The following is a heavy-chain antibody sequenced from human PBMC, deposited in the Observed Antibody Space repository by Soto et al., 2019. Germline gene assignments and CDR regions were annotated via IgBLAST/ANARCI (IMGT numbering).Heavy chain of an antibody. V-gene: IGHV1-2*04. Sequence: ASVKVSCKASGYTFTGYYMHWVRQAPGQGLEWMGWINPNSGGTNYAQKFQGWVTMTTDTSTSTAYMELRSLRSDDTAVYYCARDLGLGAFDPWGQGTLVTVSS. CDR2: INPNSGGT. CDR1: GYTFTGYY. D-gene: IGHD7-27*01. J-gene: IGHJ5*02. CDR3: ARDLGLGAFDP.